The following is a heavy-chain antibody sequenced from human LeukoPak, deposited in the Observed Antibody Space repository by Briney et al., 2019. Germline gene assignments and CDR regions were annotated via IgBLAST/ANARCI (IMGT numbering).Heavy chain of an antibody. CDR3: ARGDGRGRSDGAT. V-gene: IGHV3-7*01. Sequence: WESLRLSCAASGFNFNSYMGWVRQAPEDGLEWVAIINRDETDIYYVYSVKGRFTISRDNAKSSLFLEMNSLRVEDTGVYYCARGDGRGRSDGATWGPGTLVTVSS. CDR1: GFNFNSY. D-gene: IGHD6-19*01. J-gene: IGHJ1*01. CDR2: INRDETDI.